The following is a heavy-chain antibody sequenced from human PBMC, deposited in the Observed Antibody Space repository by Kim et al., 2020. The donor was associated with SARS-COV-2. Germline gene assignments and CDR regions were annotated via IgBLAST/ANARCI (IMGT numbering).Heavy chain of an antibody. Sequence: SETLSLTCTVSGGSISSSSYYWGWLRPPPGLGLEWIGTDYYSGNTYYNPSIQSRVTIATDTSKNPLSLKLGSATAADTDDYSCASHLRYSSGWYVD. D-gene: IGHD6-19*01. V-gene: IGHV4-39*01. J-gene: IGHJ2*01. CDR3: ASHLRYSSGWYVD. CDR2: DYYSGNT. CDR1: GGSISSSSYY.